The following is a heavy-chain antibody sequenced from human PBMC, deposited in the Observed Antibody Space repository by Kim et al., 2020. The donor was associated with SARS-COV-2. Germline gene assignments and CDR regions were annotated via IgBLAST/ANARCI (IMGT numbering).Heavy chain of an antibody. CDR3: ARDWGGSPTRGWYFDL. Sequence: SETLSLTCTVSGGSISSYYWSWIRQPPGKGLEWIGYIYYSGSTNYNPSLKSRVTISVDTSKNQFSLKLSSVTAVDTAVYYCARDWGGSPTRGWYFDLWGR. D-gene: IGHD1-26*01. J-gene: IGHJ2*01. CDR2: IYYSGST. CDR1: GGSISSYY. V-gene: IGHV4-59*01.